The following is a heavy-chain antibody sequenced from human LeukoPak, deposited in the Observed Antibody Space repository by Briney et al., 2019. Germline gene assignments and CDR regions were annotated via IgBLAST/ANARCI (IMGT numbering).Heavy chain of an antibody. Sequence: ASVKVSCKASGYTFTGYYMHWVRQAPGQGLEWMGWINPNSGGTNYAQKFQGWVTMTRDTSISTAYMELSRLRSDDTAVYYCARDGGYCGSTSCSEYFDYWGQGTLVTVS. D-gene: IGHD2-2*01. V-gene: IGHV1-2*04. CDR3: ARDGGYCGSTSCSEYFDY. CDR1: GYTFTGYY. J-gene: IGHJ4*02. CDR2: INPNSGGT.